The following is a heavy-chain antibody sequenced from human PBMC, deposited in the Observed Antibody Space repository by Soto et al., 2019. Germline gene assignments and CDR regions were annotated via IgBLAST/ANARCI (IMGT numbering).Heavy chain of an antibody. CDR1: GGSISSGGYY. V-gene: IGHV4-31*03. Sequence: QVQLQESGPGLVKPSQTLSLTCTVSGGSISSGGYYWSWIRQHPGKGLEWIGYIYYSGSTYYNPSLNRRVTIAVDPSKNQFSVKRSSVTAADTAVYYCARDVLLWFGESSVVWGQGTTVTVSS. D-gene: IGHD3-10*01. J-gene: IGHJ6*02. CDR2: IYYSGST. CDR3: ARDVLLWFGESSVV.